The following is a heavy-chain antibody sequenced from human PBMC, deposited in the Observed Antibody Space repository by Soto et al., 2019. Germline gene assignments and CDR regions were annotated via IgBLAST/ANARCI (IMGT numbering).Heavy chain of an antibody. CDR1: GGSFSGYY. CDR3: ARGSKIGYFSSTSCYQRHYYYGMDV. CDR2: INHSGST. Sequence: SETLSLTCAVYGGSFSGYYWSWIRQPPGKGLEWIGEINHSGSTNYNPSLKSRGTISVDTSKNQFSLKLSSVTAADTAVYYYARGSKIGYFSSTSCYQRHYYYGMDVWGQGTTVTVSS. J-gene: IGHJ6*02. D-gene: IGHD2-2*01. V-gene: IGHV4-34*01.